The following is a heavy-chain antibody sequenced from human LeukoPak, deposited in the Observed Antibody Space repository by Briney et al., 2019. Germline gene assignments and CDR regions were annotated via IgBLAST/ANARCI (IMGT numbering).Heavy chain of an antibody. J-gene: IGHJ4*02. CDR1: GDSICSYNDY. CDR2: KCDVGST. D-gene: IGHD6-19*01. CDR3: ARMMYGNGWNRYYFDY. Sequence: SETPSLTCTLSGDSICSYNDYSGCIRQPPGKGLEWLGCKCDVGSTHHNPPLQSRVTISVDTSKNQFSLRVTSATAADTAVYYCARMMYGNGWNRYYFDYWGQGTLVTVSS. V-gene: IGHV4-39*01.